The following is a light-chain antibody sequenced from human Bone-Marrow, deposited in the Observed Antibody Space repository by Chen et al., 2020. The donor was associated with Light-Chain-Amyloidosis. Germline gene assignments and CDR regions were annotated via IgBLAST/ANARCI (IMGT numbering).Light chain of an antibody. Sequence: DIVMTQSPDSLAVSLGETATINCKSSQSLYSSNNRQYLAWYQQKPGQPPKLLVYWASTRESGVPDRFSGSGSGTDFSLTISRLQAEDVAVYYWQQYHTLYTVGQGIKVEIK. J-gene: IGKJ2*01. CDR1: QSLYSSNNRQY. V-gene: IGKV4-1*01. CDR2: WAS. CDR3: QQYHTLYT.